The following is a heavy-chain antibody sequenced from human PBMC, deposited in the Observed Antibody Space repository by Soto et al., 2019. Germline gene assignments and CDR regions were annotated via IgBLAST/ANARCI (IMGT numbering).Heavy chain of an antibody. Sequence: QVQLVESGGGVVQPGRSLRLSCAASGFIFSSYGMHWVRQAPGKGLEWVAVIWYDGSNKYYADSVKGRFTISRDNSKNTLYVQMNSLSAEDTAVYYCARRAGSADVAYWGQGTLVTVSS. J-gene: IGHJ4*02. V-gene: IGHV3-33*01. CDR3: ARRAGSADVAY. CDR1: GFIFSSYG. D-gene: IGHD6-19*01. CDR2: IWYDGSNK.